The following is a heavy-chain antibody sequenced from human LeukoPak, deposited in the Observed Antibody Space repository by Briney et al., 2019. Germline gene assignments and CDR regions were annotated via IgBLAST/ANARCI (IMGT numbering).Heavy chain of an antibody. Sequence: SSGTLSLTCAVSGVSISSNLWWTWVRQPPGKGLEWIAEIHHSGSINYNPSLKSRVTISVDKAKNQFSLNLNSVTAADTAVYYCARGGDRSFDYWGQGTLVTVSS. CDR1: GVSISSNLW. V-gene: IGHV4-4*02. D-gene: IGHD3-10*01. CDR2: IHHSGSI. CDR3: ARGGDRSFDY. J-gene: IGHJ4*02.